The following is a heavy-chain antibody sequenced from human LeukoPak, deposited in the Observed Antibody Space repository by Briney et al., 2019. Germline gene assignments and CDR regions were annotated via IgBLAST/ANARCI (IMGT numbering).Heavy chain of an antibody. Sequence: SETLSLTCTVTGGSVSSSSYYWGWIRQPPGKGLEWIGSIYYSGSTYYNPSLKSRVTISVDTSKNQFSLKLSSVTAADTAVYYCARGPSRGYYYYGMDVWGQGTTVTVSS. CDR1: GGSVSSSSYY. D-gene: IGHD5-24*01. CDR2: IYYSGST. V-gene: IGHV4-39*01. CDR3: ARGPSRGYYYYGMDV. J-gene: IGHJ6*02.